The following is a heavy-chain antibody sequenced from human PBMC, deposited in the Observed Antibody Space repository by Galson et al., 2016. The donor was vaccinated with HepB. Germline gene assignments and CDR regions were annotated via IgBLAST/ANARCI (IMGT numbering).Heavy chain of an antibody. CDR2: IWYDTSNT. CDR3: GKDIVWSGYARGVDF. J-gene: IGHJ4*02. V-gene: IGHV3-33*06. CDR1: GFRFNSYG. D-gene: IGHD3-3*01. Sequence: SLRLSCAASGFRFNSYGMHWVRQAPGKGLEWVAVIWYDTSNTYYADSVRGRFSIYRDNSKNTLYLQMNSLRAEDTAIYYCGKDIVWSGYARGVDFWGRGTLVAVSS.